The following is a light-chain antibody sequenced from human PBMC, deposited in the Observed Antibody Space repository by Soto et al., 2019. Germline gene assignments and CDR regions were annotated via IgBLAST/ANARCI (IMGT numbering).Light chain of an antibody. CDR1: LSVSRD. Sequence: LSVFPGERASLSCRARLSVSRDLAWYHQKPGQAPRPLNYGASTRATGIPARFIGSGSGREFTLTITRLQTGDGAGYDSKLYDINPWTFGQVTMVDI. CDR3: KLYDINPWT. V-gene: IGKV3D-15*01. CDR2: GAS. J-gene: IGKJ1*01.